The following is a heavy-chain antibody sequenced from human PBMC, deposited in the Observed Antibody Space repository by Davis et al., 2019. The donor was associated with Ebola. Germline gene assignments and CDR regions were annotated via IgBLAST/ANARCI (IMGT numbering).Heavy chain of an antibody. CDR2: ISGSGGST. CDR3: AKAREIRFLEWLFLDY. D-gene: IGHD3-3*01. Sequence: GGSLRLSCAASGFTFSSYAMSWVRQAPGKGLEWVSAISGSGGSTYYADSVKGRFTISRDNSKNTLYLQMNSLRAEDTAVYYCAKAREIRFLEWLFLDYWGQGTLVIVSS. V-gene: IGHV3-23*01. CDR1: GFTFSSYA. J-gene: IGHJ4*02.